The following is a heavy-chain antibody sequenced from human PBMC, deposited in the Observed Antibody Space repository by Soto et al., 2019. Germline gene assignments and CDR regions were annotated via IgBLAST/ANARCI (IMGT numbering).Heavy chain of an antibody. CDR2: ISGRGKST. V-gene: IGHV3-23*01. CDR1: GFTFSSYA. D-gene: IGHD6-13*01. CDR3: ARWREQQLSRGYYGMDV. J-gene: IGHJ6*02. Sequence: EAQLLESGGGLVQPGGSLRLSCAVSGFTFSSYAMSWVRQAPGKGLEWVSAISGRGKSTYYADSVKGRFTISRDNSKNTLILQMNSLRVEDTAVYYCARWREQQLSRGYYGMDVWGQGTTVTVSS.